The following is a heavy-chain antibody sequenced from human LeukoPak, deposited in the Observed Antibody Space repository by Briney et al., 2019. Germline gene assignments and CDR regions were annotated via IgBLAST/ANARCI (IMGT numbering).Heavy chain of an antibody. CDR1: GFTFSSYE. Sequence: GGSLRLSCAASGFTFSSYEMNWVRQAPGKGLEWVSYISSSGRTIYYADSVKGRFTISRDNAKNSLYLQMNSLRAEDTAVYYCAELGITMVGGVWGKGTTVTISS. CDR2: ISSSGRTI. J-gene: IGHJ6*04. CDR3: AELGITMVGGV. D-gene: IGHD3-10*02. V-gene: IGHV3-48*03.